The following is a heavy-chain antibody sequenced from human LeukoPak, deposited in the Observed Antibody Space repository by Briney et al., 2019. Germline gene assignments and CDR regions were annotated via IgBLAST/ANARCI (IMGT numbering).Heavy chain of an antibody. D-gene: IGHD2-15*01. CDR1: GFTVSSNY. V-gene: IGHV3-53*01. Sequence: GGSLRLSCAASGFTVSSNYMSWVRQAPGQGLEWVSVIYSGGSTYYAASMKGRFTISTDNSKNTLYLQMNSLRAEDTAIYYCAKHPYEGYCSGGSCWNNWFDPWGQGTLVTVSS. J-gene: IGHJ5*02. CDR3: AKHPYEGYCSGGSCWNNWFDP. CDR2: IYSGGST.